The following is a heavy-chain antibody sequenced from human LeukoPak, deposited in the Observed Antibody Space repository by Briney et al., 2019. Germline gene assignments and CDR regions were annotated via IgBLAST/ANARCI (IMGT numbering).Heavy chain of an antibody. CDR1: GGTFSSYA. CDR2: IIPIFGTA. CDR3: ARGPRYSSSWYWFGP. D-gene: IGHD6-13*01. Sequence: SVKVSCKASGGTFSSYAISWVRQAPGQGLEWMGGIIPIFGTANYAQKFQGRVTITADESTSTAYMELSSLRSEDTAVYYCARGPRYSSSWYWFGPWGHGTLVTVSS. V-gene: IGHV1-69*13. J-gene: IGHJ5*02.